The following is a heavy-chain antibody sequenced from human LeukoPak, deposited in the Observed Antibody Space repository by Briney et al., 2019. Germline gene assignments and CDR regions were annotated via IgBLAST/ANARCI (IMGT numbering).Heavy chain of an antibody. CDR1: GGSISSSSYY. Sequence: SETLSLTCTVSGGSISSSSYYWGWIRQPPGKGLEWIGTIFYSGITYYNPSLKSRVTISVDTSKNQFSLKLNSVTAADTAVYYCARPSPGDYYDSSGDPVAFDIWGQGTMVTVSS. CDR2: IFYSGIT. D-gene: IGHD3-22*01. V-gene: IGHV4-39*01. CDR3: ARPSPGDYYDSSGDPVAFDI. J-gene: IGHJ3*02.